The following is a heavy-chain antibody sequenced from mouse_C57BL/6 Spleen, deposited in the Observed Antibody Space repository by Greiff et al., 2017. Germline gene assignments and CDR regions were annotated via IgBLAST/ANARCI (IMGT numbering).Heavy chain of an antibody. CDR3: ARSGGSSYGWFAY. CDR1: GYAFTNYL. D-gene: IGHD1-1*01. V-gene: IGHV1-54*01. Sequence: ESGAELVRPGTSVKVSCKASGYAFTNYLIEWVKQRPGQGLEWIGVINPGSGGTNYNEKFKGKATLTADKSSSTAYMQLSSLTSEDSAVYFCARSGGSSYGWFAYWGQGTLVTVSA. J-gene: IGHJ3*01. CDR2: INPGSGGT.